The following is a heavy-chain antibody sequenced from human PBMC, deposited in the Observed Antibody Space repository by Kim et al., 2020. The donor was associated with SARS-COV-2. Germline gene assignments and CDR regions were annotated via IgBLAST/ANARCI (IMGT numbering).Heavy chain of an antibody. CDR2: VIPYSGKT. J-gene: IGHJ4*02. D-gene: IGHD6-19*01. CDR3: ASGPSGWYDY. Sequence: ASVKLSCKASGYSFTSYDINWMRQATGQGLEWMGWVIPYSGKTGYAQRFQGRITMTTDTATRTAYIELSSLRSEDTAVYYCASGPSGWYDYWGQGTMVTVSS. CDR1: GYSFTSYD. V-gene: IGHV1-8*02.